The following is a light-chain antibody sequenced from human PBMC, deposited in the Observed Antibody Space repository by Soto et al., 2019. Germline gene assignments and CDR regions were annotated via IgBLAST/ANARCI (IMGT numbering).Light chain of an antibody. V-gene: IGLV2-14*01. CDR1: SSDVGGYNY. CDR2: DVS. CDR3: SSYTCSSTL. J-gene: IGLJ2*01. Sequence: QSALTQPASVSGSPGQSITISCTGTSSDVGGYNYVSWYQQHPGKAPKLMIYDVSNRPSGVSNRFSGSKSGNTASLTISGLQAEDEADYYCSSYTCSSTLFGGGIKLTVL.